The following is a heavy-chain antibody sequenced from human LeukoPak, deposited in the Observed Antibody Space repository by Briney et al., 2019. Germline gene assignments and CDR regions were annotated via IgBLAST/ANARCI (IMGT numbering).Heavy chain of an antibody. D-gene: IGHD1-1*01. CDR1: GFIFSNDA. J-gene: IGHJ4*02. CDR2: IWFDGSNK. Sequence: PGRSLRLSCAASGFIFSNDAMHWVRQAPGKGLEWVAFIWFDGSNKHHADSVKGRFTISRDNSEDTLYLQMNSLRAEDTAVYYCVRDPSGSGFAFDSWGQGALVTASS. CDR3: VRDPSGSGFAFDS. V-gene: IGHV3-33*01.